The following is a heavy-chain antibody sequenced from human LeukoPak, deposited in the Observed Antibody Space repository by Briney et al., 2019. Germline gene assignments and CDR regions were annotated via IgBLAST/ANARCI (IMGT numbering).Heavy chain of an antibody. D-gene: IGHD5-12*01. CDR2: IIPIFGTA. J-gene: IGHJ4*02. Sequence: SVKVSCKASGGTFSSYAISWVRQAPGQGLEWMGGIIPIFGTANYAQKFQGRVTMTRDTSTSTVYMELSSLRSEDTAVYYCARDSGYDPYYFDYWGQGTLVTVSS. V-gene: IGHV1-69*05. CDR1: GGTFSSYA. CDR3: ARDSGYDPYYFDY.